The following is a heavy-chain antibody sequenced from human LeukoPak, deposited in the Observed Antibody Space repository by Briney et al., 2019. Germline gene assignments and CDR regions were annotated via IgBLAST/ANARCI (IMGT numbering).Heavy chain of an antibody. Sequence: PSETLSLTCTVSGGSISSYYWSWIRQPPGKGLDCIGYIFNSGRTNYNPSLRSRVTMSVDTSKNQFSLKLSSLTAADTAVYYCAGRQHIVVVTATRGSFDMWGQGTRVTVSS. CDR1: GGSISSYY. D-gene: IGHD2-21*02. J-gene: IGHJ3*02. V-gene: IGHV4-59*12. CDR2: IFNSGRT. CDR3: AGRQHIVVVTATRGSFDM.